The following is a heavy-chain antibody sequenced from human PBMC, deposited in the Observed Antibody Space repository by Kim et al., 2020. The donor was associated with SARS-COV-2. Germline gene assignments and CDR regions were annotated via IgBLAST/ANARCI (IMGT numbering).Heavy chain of an antibody. CDR3: AKDRGRWYFDY. CDR2: T. D-gene: IGHD6-13*01. V-gene: IGHV3-23*01. Sequence: THYADSGKGRFTISRDNSKNTLYLQMNSLRAEDTAVYYCAKDRGRWYFDYWGQGTLVTVSS. J-gene: IGHJ4*02.